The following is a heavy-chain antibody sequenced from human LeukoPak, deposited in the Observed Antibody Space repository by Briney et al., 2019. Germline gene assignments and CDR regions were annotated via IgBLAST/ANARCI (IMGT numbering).Heavy chain of an antibody. CDR3: AKAQRASPYSSSSPFDY. J-gene: IGHJ4*02. V-gene: IGHV3-30*18. D-gene: IGHD6-13*01. CDR1: GFTFSSYG. Sequence: TGGSLRLSCAASGFTFSSYGMHWVRQAPGKGLEWVAVISYDGSNKYYADSVKGRFTISRDNSKNTLYLQMNSLRAEDTAVYYCAKAQRASPYSSSSPFDYRGQGTLVTVSS. CDR2: ISYDGSNK.